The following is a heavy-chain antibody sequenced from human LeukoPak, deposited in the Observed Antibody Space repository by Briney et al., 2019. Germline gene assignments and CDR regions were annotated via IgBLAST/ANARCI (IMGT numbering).Heavy chain of an antibody. J-gene: IGHJ4*02. Sequence: GGSLRLSCAASGFTFSSYEMNWVRQAPGKELEWVSYISSSGSTIYYADSVKGRFTISRDNAKNSLYLQMNSLRAEDTAVYYCAREDSSGYKPFDYWGQGTLVTVSS. D-gene: IGHD3-22*01. V-gene: IGHV3-48*03. CDR3: AREDSSGYKPFDY. CDR2: ISSSGSTI. CDR1: GFTFSSYE.